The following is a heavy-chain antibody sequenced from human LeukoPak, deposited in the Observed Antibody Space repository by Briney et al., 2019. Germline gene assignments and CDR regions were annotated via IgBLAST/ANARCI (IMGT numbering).Heavy chain of an antibody. D-gene: IGHD3-9*01. CDR3: ARQALRYFDWLSAYYYYGMDV. J-gene: IGHJ6*02. CDR2: VYYSGST. V-gene: IGHV4-39*01. CDR1: GGSISSSSYY. Sequence: ETLSLTCTVSGGSISSSSYYWGWIRQPPGKGLEWIGSVYYSGSTYYNPSLKSRVTISVDTSKNQFSLKLSSVTAADTAVYYCARQALRYFDWLSAYYYYGMDVWGQGTTVTVSS.